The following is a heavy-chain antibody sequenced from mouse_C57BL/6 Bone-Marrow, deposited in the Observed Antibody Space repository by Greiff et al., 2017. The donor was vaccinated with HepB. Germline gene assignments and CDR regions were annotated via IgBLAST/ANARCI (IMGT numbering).Heavy chain of an antibody. D-gene: IGHD3-3*01. CDR2: IDPEDGDT. J-gene: IGHJ2*01. CDR3: ARGDRGGYYFDY. Sequence: VQLQQSGAELVKPGASVKLSCTASGFNIKDYYMNWVKQRTEQGLEWIGRIDPEDGDTKYAPKFQGKATITADTSSNTAYLQLSNLTSEDTAVYYCARGDRGGYYFDYWGQGTTLTVSS. V-gene: IGHV14-2*01. CDR1: GFNIKDYY.